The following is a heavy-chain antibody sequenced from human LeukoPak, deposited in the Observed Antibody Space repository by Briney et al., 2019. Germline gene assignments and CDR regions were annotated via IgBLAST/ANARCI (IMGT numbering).Heavy chain of an antibody. CDR1: VGSISSRGYS. D-gene: IGHD3-10*01. Sequence: SETLSLTCTVSVGSISSRGYSWGWIRQPPGKGLEWIGYIYYSGSTYYNPSLKSRVTISVDTSKNQFSLKLSSVTAADTAVYYCARELWFGFDYWGQGTLVTVSS. J-gene: IGHJ4*02. CDR2: IYYSGST. V-gene: IGHV4-30-4*08. CDR3: ARELWFGFDY.